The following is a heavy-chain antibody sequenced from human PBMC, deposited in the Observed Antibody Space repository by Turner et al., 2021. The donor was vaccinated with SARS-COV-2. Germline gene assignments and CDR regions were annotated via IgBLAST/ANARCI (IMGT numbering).Heavy chain of an antibody. V-gene: IGHV3-15*01. CDR1: GFTFSNAW. Sequence: EVQLVESAGGLVKPGGSLRLSCAASGFTFSNAWMSWVSQAPGKGLEWVRRIKTKTDGGTTDYTDPVKGRFTISRDDSKNTLYLQMNSLKTEDTAVYYCTTYTEPDYWGQGTLVTVSS. D-gene: IGHD2-2*02. CDR2: IKTKTDGGTT. CDR3: TTYTEPDY. J-gene: IGHJ4*02.